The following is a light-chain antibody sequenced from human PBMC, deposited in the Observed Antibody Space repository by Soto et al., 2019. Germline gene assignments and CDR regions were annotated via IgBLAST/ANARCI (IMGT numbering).Light chain of an antibody. CDR2: EVS. CDR1: SSDVGGYNY. CDR3: SSYTSRSTLVV. Sequence: SVLTQPASVSGSPGQSITISCTGTSSDVGGYNYVSWYQQHPGKAPKLMIYEVSNRPSGVSNRFSGSKSGNTASLTISGLQAEDEDDYYGSSYTSRSTLVVFGGGTTLTVL. J-gene: IGLJ2*01. V-gene: IGLV2-14*01.